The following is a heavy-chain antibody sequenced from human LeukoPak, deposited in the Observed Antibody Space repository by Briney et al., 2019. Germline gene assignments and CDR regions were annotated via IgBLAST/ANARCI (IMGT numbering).Heavy chain of an antibody. CDR2: INSDGSST. J-gene: IGHJ4*02. V-gene: IGHV3-74*01. D-gene: IGHD5-18*01. CDR3: ARLVRGYSYGQDY. Sequence: GGSLRLSCAASGFTFSSYWMHWVRQAPGKGLVWVSRINSDGSSTSYADSVKGRFTISRDNAKNTLYLQMNSLRAEDTAVYYCARLVRGYSYGQDYWGQGTLVTVSS. CDR1: GFTFSSYW.